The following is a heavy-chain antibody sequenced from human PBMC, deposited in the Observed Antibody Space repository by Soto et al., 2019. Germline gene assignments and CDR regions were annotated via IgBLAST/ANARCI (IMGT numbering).Heavy chain of an antibody. D-gene: IGHD2-15*01. Sequence: ASVKVSCKVSGYSLTELSMHWVRQASGKGLEWMGGLDPDNDETIYAQKFQGRVTMTEDTSADTAYMELRSLRSDDTAVYYCATSVVPAASRCSGGSCSFDYWGQGTLVTVSS. V-gene: IGHV1-24*01. CDR1: GYSLTELS. CDR3: ATSVVPAASRCSGGSCSFDY. CDR2: LDPDNDET. J-gene: IGHJ4*02.